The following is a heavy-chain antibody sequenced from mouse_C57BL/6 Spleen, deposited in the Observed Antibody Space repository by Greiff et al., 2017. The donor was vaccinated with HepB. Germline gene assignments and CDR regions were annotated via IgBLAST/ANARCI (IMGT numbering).Heavy chain of an antibody. CDR3: ARGRDGYPSY. CDR2: IDPSDSET. J-gene: IGHJ3*01. CDR1: GYTFTSSW. V-gene: IGHV1-52*01. Sequence: VQLQQPGAERVRPGPSVKLSCKASGYTFTSSWRHWVKQRPKQGLEWIGNIDPSDSETHYNQKFKDKATLTVDKSSSTAYMQLSSLTSEDSAVYYCARGRDGYPSYWGQGTLVTVSA. D-gene: IGHD2-3*01.